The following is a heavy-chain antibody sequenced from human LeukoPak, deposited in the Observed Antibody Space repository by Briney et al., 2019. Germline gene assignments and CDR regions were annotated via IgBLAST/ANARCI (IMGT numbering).Heavy chain of an antibody. Sequence: ASVKVSCKASGYTFTSYGISWVRQAPGQGLEWIGWISAYNGNTNYAQKLQGRVTMTRDTSTSTVYMELSSLRSEDTAVYYCARESMDFDYWGQGTLVTVSS. D-gene: IGHD5-24*01. CDR1: GYTFTSYG. J-gene: IGHJ4*02. V-gene: IGHV1-18*01. CDR2: ISAYNGNT. CDR3: ARESMDFDY.